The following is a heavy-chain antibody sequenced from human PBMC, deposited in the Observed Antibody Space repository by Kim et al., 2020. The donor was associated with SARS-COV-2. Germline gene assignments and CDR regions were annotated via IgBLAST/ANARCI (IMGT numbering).Heavy chain of an antibody. V-gene: IGHV3-20*04. D-gene: IGHD3-10*01. Sequence: GGSLRLSCAASGFTFDDYGMNWVRQVPGKGLEWVSGINWNGGSRGYGNFVKGRFTISRDNAKNSLYLQMDNLRDEDTALYYCAKVNRGSGSTYTLEPDYGMDVWGQGTTVTVSS. CDR3: AKVNRGSGSTYTLEPDYGMDV. J-gene: IGHJ6*02. CDR1: GFTFDDYG. CDR2: INWNGGSR.